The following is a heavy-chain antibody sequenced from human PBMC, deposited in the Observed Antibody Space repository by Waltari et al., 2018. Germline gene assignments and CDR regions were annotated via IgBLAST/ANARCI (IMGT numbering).Heavy chain of an antibody. CDR3: ASGTTALDFDY. Sequence: EVQLVESGGGLVQPGGSLRLSCAASGFTFSSYWMSWARQAPGKGLEWVANIKQDGSEKYYVDSVKGRFTISRDNAKNSLYLQMNSLRAEDTAVYYCASGTTALDFDYWGQGTLVTVSS. V-gene: IGHV3-7*01. D-gene: IGHD4-4*01. CDR1: GFTFSSYW. CDR2: IKQDGSEK. J-gene: IGHJ4*02.